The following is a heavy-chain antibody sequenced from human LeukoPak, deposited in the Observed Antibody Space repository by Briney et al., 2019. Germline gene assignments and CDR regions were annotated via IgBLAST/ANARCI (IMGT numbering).Heavy chain of an antibody. Sequence: PGGSLRLSCAASGFTFSNYAMHWVRQAPGKGLEWVARLVYDERIDYANSVKGRFSISRDNSKNTLFLDMSDLRVEDTAVYYCARDLSAAFDSWGQGVLVTVSS. CDR3: ARDLSAAFDS. D-gene: IGHD6-19*01. CDR2: LVYDERI. J-gene: IGHJ4*02. V-gene: IGHV3-30*04. CDR1: GFTFSNYA.